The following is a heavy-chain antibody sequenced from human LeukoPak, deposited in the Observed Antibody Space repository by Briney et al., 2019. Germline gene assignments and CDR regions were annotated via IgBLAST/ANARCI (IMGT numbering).Heavy chain of an antibody. V-gene: IGHV4-30-4*01. Sequence: SQTLSLTCTVSGGSVSSRDFYWSWIRQPPGKGLEWIGYIYSTGSTYYNPSLKSRVAISIDTSNNQFSVKLSSVTAADTAVYFCARDYASAYYYDSTSYPYGMGVWGQGTTVTVSS. CDR1: GGSVSSRDFY. CDR3: ARDYASAYYYDSTSYPYGMGV. J-gene: IGHJ6*02. D-gene: IGHD3-22*01. CDR2: IYSTGST.